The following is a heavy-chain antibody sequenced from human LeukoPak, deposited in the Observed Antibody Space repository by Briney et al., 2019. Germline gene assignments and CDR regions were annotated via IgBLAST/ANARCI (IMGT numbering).Heavy chain of an antibody. CDR3: ARDKAPRAPDAFDI. Sequence: ASVKVSCKASGYTFTGYYMHWVRQAPGQGLEWMGRINPNSGGTNYAQKFQGRVTMTRDTSISTAYMELSSLRSEDTAVYYCARDKAPRAPDAFDIWGQGTMVTVSS. CDR1: GYTFTGYY. V-gene: IGHV1-2*06. CDR2: INPNSGGT. J-gene: IGHJ3*02.